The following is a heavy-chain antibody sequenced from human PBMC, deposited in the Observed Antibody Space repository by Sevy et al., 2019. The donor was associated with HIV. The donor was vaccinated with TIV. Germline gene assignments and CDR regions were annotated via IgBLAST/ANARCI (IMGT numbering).Heavy chain of an antibody. V-gene: IGHV3-49*04. CDR3: SRDGGATDWGMDV. CDR2: IRSKAYGGKT. J-gene: IGHJ6*02. D-gene: IGHD1-26*01. Sequence: GGSLRLSCTASGFTFGEYVMSWVRQAPGKGLEWVGFIRSKAYGGKTEYAAFVRDRVTISSANSKSMANLEMNSLKTGDRAVYYCSRDGGATDWGMDVWGQGTTVTVSS. CDR1: GFTFGEYV.